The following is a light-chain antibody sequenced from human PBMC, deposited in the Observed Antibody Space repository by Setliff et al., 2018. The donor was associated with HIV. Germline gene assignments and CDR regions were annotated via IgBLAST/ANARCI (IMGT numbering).Light chain of an antibody. CDR1: SSDVGSYNL. V-gene: IGLV2-23*02. CDR3: CSYAGSSTYV. CDR2: EVT. Sequence: QSALAQPRSVSGSPGQSVTISCTGTSSDVGSYNLVSWYQQHPGKAPKLMIYEVTERPSGVSNRFSGSKSATTASLTISGLQAEDEADYYCCSYAGSSTYVFGTGTKVTVL. J-gene: IGLJ1*01.